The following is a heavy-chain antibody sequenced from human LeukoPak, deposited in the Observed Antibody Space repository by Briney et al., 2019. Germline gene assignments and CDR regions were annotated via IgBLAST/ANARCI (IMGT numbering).Heavy chain of an antibody. CDR2: IYYSGST. Sequence: SETLSLTCTVSGGSISSGSYYWGWIRQPPGKGLEWIGSIYYSGSTYYNPSLKSRVTISVDTSKNQFSLKLSSVTAADTAVYYCARIPSVYCYYMDVWGKGTTVTISS. J-gene: IGHJ6*03. CDR1: GGSISSGSYY. V-gene: IGHV4-39*01. D-gene: IGHD2-2*01. CDR3: ARIPSVYCYYMDV.